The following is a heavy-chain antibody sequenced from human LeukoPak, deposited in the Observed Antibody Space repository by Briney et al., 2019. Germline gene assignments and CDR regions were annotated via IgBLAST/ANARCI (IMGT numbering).Heavy chain of an antibody. CDR3: ARRQYSGYVDY. D-gene: IGHD5-12*01. CDR1: GGCISSYY. J-gene: IGHJ4*02. CDR2: IYTSGST. V-gene: IGHV4-4*09. Sequence: SETLSLTCTVSGGCISSYYWSWIRQPPGKGLEWIGYIYTSGSTNYNPSLKSRVTISVDTSENQFSLKLSSVTAADTAVYYCARRQYSGYVDYWGQGTLVTVSS.